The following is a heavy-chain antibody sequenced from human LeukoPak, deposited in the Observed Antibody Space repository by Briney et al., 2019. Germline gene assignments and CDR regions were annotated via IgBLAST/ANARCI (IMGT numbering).Heavy chain of an antibody. CDR1: GFTFSSYG. CDR3: AKDSLPGAYWYFDL. CDR2: ISYDGSNK. V-gene: IGHV3-30*18. Sequence: PGGSLRLSCAASGFTFSSYGMHWVRQAPGKGLEWVAVISYDGSNKYYADSVKGRFTISRDNSKNTLYLQMNSLRAEDTAVYYCAKDSLPGAYWYFDLWGHGTLVTVSS. D-gene: IGHD3-10*01. J-gene: IGHJ2*01.